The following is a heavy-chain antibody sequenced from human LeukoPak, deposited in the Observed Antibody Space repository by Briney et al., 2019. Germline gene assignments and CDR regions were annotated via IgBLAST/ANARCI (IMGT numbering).Heavy chain of an antibody. V-gene: IGHV4-39*01. CDR3: ARRGAYSYDFWSGYYPAH. CDR1: GGPITTSSYY. CDR2: IYFTVDT. J-gene: IGHJ4*02. D-gene: IGHD3-3*01. Sequence: SETLSLTCAVSGGPITTSSYYWAWIRQPPEKGLEWIGSIYFTVDTNYSPSRKSRVTISVYTSNNQFSLKLSSLTATDTAVYYCARRGAYSYDFWSGYYPAHSGQGTLVTVSS.